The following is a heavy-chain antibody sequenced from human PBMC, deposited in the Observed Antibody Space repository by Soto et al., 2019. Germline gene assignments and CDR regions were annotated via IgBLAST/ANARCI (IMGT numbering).Heavy chain of an antibody. CDR3: ARGATMVRGLNYSMDV. Sequence: QVQLVQSGAEVKKPGSSVKVSCKASGGTFSSYAISWVRQAPGHGLVWMGGIIPILGTANYAQKFQGRVTITADESTSTAYMELSSLRSEDTAVYYCARGATMVRGLNYSMDVWGQGTTVTVSS. V-gene: IGHV1-69*01. CDR2: IIPILGTA. J-gene: IGHJ6*02. CDR1: GGTFSSYA. D-gene: IGHD3-10*01.